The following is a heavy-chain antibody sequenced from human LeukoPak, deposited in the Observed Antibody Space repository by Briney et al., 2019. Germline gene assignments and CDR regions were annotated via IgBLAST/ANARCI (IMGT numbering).Heavy chain of an antibody. CDR3: AGLLDYYYYGMDV. CDR2: IYYSGST. CDR1: GGSISSSSYY. V-gene: IGHV4-39*01. J-gene: IGHJ6*02. Sequence: TSETLSLTCTVSGGSISSSSYYWGWIRQPPGKGLEWIGSIYYSGSTYYNPSLKSRVTISVDTSKNQFSLKLSSVTAADTAVYYCAGLLDYYYYGMDVWGQGTTVTVSS.